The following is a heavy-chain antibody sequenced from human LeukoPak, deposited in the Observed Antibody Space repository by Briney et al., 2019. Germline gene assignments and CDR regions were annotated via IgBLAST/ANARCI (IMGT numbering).Heavy chain of an antibody. CDR3: ARTDTAMVKGYYYYYMDV. D-gene: IGHD5-18*01. CDR2: INPNSGGT. V-gene: IGHV1-2*02. J-gene: IGHJ6*03. Sequence: GASVKVSCKASGYTFTGYYMHWVRQAPGQGLEWMGWINPNSGGTNYAQKFQGRVTMTRDTSISTAYMELSRLRSDDTAVYYCARTDTAMVKGYYYYYMDVWGKGTTVTVSS. CDR1: GYTFTGYY.